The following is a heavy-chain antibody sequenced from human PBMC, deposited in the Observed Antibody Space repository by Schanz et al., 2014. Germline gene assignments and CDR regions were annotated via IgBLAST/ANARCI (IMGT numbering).Heavy chain of an antibody. CDR2: ISGSSGSI. V-gene: IGHV3-21*01. Sequence: EVQLVESGGGLVKPGGSLRLSCAASGFTFSSYSMHWVRQAPGKGLEWVSSISGSSGSISYADSLKGRFTVSRDNAKNSLYLQMNSLTADDTAVYYCARDKGGYYPFDYWGQGTLVTVSS. J-gene: IGHJ4*02. CDR3: ARDKGGYYPFDY. D-gene: IGHD3-3*01. CDR1: GFTFSSYS.